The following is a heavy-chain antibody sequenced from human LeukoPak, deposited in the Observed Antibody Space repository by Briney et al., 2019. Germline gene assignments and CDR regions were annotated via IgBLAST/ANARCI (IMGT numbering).Heavy chain of an antibody. V-gene: IGHV4-38-2*02. J-gene: IGHJ4*02. CDR1: GYSISSGYY. CDR3: ARDRGRYFDWHSFDY. CDR2: INHSGST. Sequence: SETLSLTCTVSGYSISSGYYWSWIRQPPGKGLEWIGEINHSGSTNYNPSLKSRVTISVDTSKNQFSLKLSSVTAADTAVYYCARDRGRYFDWHSFDYWGQGTLVTVSS. D-gene: IGHD3-9*01.